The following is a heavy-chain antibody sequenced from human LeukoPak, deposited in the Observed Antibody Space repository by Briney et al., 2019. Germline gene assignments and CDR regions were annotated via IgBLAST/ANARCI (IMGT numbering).Heavy chain of an antibody. CDR1: GGSISSSSYY. CDR3: ATPYSSSSRYFDL. D-gene: IGHD6-13*01. J-gene: IGHJ2*01. Sequence: SETLSLTCTVSGGSISSSSYYWGWIRQPPGKGLEWIGSIYYSGSTYYNPSLKSRVTISEDTSKNQFSLKLSSVTATDTAVYYCATPYSSSSRYFDLWGRGTLVTVSS. CDR2: IYYSGST. V-gene: IGHV4-39*01.